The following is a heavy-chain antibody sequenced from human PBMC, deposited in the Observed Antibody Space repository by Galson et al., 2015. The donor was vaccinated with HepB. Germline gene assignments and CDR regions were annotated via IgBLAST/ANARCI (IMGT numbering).Heavy chain of an antibody. D-gene: IGHD5-18*01. J-gene: IGHJ4*02. CDR3: ARGGVGYSYGWLDY. V-gene: IGHV3-66*02. CDR2: IYSGGST. CDR1: GFTVSSNY. Sequence: SLRLSCAASGFTVSSNYMSWVRQAPGKGLEWVSVIYSGGSTYYADSVKGRFTISRDNSKNTLYLQMNSLRAEDTAVYYCARGGVGYSYGWLDYWGQGTLVTVSS.